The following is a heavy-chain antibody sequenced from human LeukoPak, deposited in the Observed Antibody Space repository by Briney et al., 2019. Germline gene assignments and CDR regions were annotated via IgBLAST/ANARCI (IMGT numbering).Heavy chain of an antibody. J-gene: IGHJ4*02. CDR3: ALLYYYDSSGSYFDY. Sequence: SGPTLVKPTQTLTLTCTFSGFSLSTSGVGVGWIRQPPGKALEWLALIYWDDDKRYSPSLKSRLTITKDTSKNQVVLTMTNMDLVDTATYYCALLYYYDSSGSYFDYWGQGTLVTVSS. D-gene: IGHD3-22*01. V-gene: IGHV2-5*02. CDR2: IYWDDDK. CDR1: GFSLSTSGVG.